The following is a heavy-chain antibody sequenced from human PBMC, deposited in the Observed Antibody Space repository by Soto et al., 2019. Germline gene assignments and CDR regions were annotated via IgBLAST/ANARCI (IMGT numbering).Heavy chain of an antibody. Sequence: PGGSLRLSCAASGFTFSSYGMHWVRQAPGKGLEWVAVISYDGSNKYYADSVKGRFTISRDNSKNTLYLQMNSLRAEDTAVYYCAKDPGELSSYFDYWGQGTLVTVSS. J-gene: IGHJ4*02. V-gene: IGHV3-30*18. D-gene: IGHD3-16*02. CDR3: AKDPGELSSYFDY. CDR2: ISYDGSNK. CDR1: GFTFSSYG.